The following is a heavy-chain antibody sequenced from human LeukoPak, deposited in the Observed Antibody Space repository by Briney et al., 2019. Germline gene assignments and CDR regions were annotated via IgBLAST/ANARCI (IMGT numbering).Heavy chain of an antibody. CDR3: AKDSGTGRIVATIGSAY. Sequence: GGSLRLSCAASGFTVSSNYMSWVRQAPGKGLEWVSIIYSDGSTYYADSVKGRFTISRDNSKNTLYLQMNSLRAEDTAVYYCAKDSGTGRIVATIGSAYWGQGTLVTVSS. CDR2: IYSDGST. V-gene: IGHV3-66*01. CDR1: GFTVSSNY. D-gene: IGHD5-12*01. J-gene: IGHJ4*02.